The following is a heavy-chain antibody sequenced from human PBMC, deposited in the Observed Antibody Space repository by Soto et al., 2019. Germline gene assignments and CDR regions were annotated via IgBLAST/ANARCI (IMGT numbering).Heavy chain of an antibody. Sequence: QLQLQESGPRLVKPSETLSLTCSVSGGSISSSSYSWGWIRQPPGKGLEWIGTIYFSGSTHYNPSLEGRVAISADTTNNQVSLRLSSVTAADTAVYYCGRQPGHCGRTTCFGYYSVDVWGQGTTVTVS. CDR1: GGSISSSSYS. V-gene: IGHV4-39*01. D-gene: IGHD2-2*01. CDR3: GRQPGHCGRTTCFGYYSVDV. J-gene: IGHJ6*02. CDR2: IYFSGST.